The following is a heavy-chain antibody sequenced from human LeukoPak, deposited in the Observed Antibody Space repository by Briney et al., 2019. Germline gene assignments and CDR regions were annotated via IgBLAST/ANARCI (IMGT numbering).Heavy chain of an antibody. CDR1: GFTVSSNY. CDR3: ARGKGGYLYYYYMDV. D-gene: IGHD5-12*01. J-gene: IGHJ6*03. V-gene: IGHV3-53*01. Sequence: GGSLRLSCAASGFTVSSNYMSWVRQAPGKGLEWVSVIYSGGSTYYADSVKGRFTISRDNSKNTLYLQMNSLRAEDTAVYYCARGKGGYLYYYYMDVWGKGTTVTVSS. CDR2: IYSGGST.